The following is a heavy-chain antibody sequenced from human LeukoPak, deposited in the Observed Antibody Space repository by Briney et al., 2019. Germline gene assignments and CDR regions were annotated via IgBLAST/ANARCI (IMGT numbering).Heavy chain of an antibody. V-gene: IGHV4-59*01. J-gene: IGHJ6*03. CDR1: GGSISSSY. CDR2: IYYSGSA. D-gene: IGHD3-10*01. CDR3: ARIRYGSNIYRYYYMDV. Sequence: SETLSLTCTVSGGSISSSYWSWIRQPPGKGLEWIGYIYYSGSANYNPSLKSRVTISVDTSKNQFSLKVTSVTAADTAVYYCARIRYGSNIYRYYYMDVWGKGTTVIVSS.